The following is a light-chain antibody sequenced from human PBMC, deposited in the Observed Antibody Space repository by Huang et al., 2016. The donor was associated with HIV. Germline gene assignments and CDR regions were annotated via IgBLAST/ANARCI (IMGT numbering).Light chain of an antibody. CDR3: QHQWT. CDR2: KAS. Sequence: DIQMTQSPSTLSAFVGDRVTITCQASQSISTWLAWYHQKPGEAPKLLICKASNLESGVPSRCSGNGSGTEFSLSINGLQPDDVETYYCQHQWTFGQGTTVEI. V-gene: IGKV1-5*03. J-gene: IGKJ1*01. CDR1: QSISTW.